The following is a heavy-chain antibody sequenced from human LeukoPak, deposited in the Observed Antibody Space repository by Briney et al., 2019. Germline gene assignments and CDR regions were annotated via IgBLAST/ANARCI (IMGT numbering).Heavy chain of an antibody. D-gene: IGHD2-15*01. CDR1: GFTFSSYT. J-gene: IGHJ4*02. V-gene: IGHV3-23*01. CDR2: ITTSDGNT. Sequence: GGSLRLSCAASGFTFSSYTMSWVRQAPGKGLEWVSTITTSDGNTYYADSVKGRFTVSRDNYKNTLFLKMNSLRAEDTAVYYCAKAVGRYCSGGSCYMDWWGQGTLVTVSS. CDR3: AKAVGRYCSGGSCYMDW.